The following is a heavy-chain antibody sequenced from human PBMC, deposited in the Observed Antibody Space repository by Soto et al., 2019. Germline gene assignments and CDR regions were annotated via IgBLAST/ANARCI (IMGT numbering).Heavy chain of an antibody. Sequence: ASVKVSCKASGYTFTDYFIHWVRQAPGQGVEWMGWINPNSRGTNYAQKFQGRVTMTRDTSNSTAYMELRGLTSDDTAVYYCARVTLKAGNWFDPWGQGTLVTV. J-gene: IGHJ5*02. CDR2: INPNSRGT. CDR1: GYTFTDYF. CDR3: ARVTLKAGNWFDP. V-gene: IGHV1-2*02.